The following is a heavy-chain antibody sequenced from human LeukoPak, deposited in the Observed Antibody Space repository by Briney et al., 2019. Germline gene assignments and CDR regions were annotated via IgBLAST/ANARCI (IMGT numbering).Heavy chain of an antibody. D-gene: IGHD4-17*01. CDR1: GFTFNNYV. V-gene: IGHV3-23*01. CDR2: ISGSGDST. Sequence: GGSLRLSCAASGFTFNNYVMSWVRQAPGKGLEWVSAISGSGDSTYYADSVKGRFTISRDNSKNTLYLQMNSLRAEDTAVYYCARDLVATVSGYYYYGMDVWGQGTTVTVSS. CDR3: ARDLVATVSGYYYYGMDV. J-gene: IGHJ6*02.